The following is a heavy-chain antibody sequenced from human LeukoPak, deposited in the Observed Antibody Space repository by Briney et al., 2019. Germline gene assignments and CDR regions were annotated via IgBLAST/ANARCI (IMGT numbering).Heavy chain of an antibody. J-gene: IGHJ4*02. CDR1: GGSFSGYY. Sequence: KTSETLPLTCAVYGGSFSGYYWSWIRQPPGKGLEWIGEINHSGSTNYNPSLKSRVTISVDTSKNQFSLKLSSVTAADTAVYYCARSVSRRTLDYWGQGTLVTVSS. D-gene: IGHD5/OR15-5a*01. CDR2: INHSGST. CDR3: ARSVSRRTLDY. V-gene: IGHV4-34*01.